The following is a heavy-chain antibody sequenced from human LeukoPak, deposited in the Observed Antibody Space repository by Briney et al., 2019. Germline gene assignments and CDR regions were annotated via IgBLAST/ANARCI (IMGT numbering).Heavy chain of an antibody. CDR2: INGDGSDT. Sequence: GGSLRLSCAASGFTFSTYWMRWVRHAPGKELVWVSRINGDGSDTDYADSVKGRFTISRDNAKNTLYLQMNSLRVEDTSVYYCATISRSVSYHFDYWGQGTLVTVSS. V-gene: IGHV3-74*01. CDR3: ATISRSVSYHFDY. D-gene: IGHD1-26*01. J-gene: IGHJ4*02. CDR1: GFTFSTYW.